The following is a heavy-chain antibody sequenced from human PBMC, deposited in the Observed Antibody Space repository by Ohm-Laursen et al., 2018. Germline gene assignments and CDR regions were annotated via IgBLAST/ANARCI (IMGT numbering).Heavy chain of an antibody. J-gene: IGHJ3*02. D-gene: IGHD1-26*01. CDR1: RFTFTSYW. CDR3: ASFTSSGSYWDDAFDI. CDR2: ISYDGSNK. V-gene: IGHV3-30*03. Sequence: SLRLSCAASRFTFTSYWMNWVRQAPGKGLEWVAVISYDGSNKYYADSVKGRFTISRDNSKNTLYLQMNSLRAEDTAVYYCASFTSSGSYWDDAFDIWGQGTMVTVSS.